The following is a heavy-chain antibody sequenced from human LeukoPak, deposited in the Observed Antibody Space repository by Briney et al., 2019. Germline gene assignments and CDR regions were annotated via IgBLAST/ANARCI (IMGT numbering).Heavy chain of an antibody. Sequence: GASVKVSCKASGYTFTGYYMHWVRQAPGQGLEWMGWINPNSGGTNYAQKFQGRVTMTRNTSISTAYMELSSLRSEDTAVYYCARHGDYADPYWGQGTLVTVSS. CDR3: ARHGDYADPY. J-gene: IGHJ4*02. CDR2: INPNSGGT. CDR1: GYTFTGYY. V-gene: IGHV1-2*02. D-gene: IGHD4-17*01.